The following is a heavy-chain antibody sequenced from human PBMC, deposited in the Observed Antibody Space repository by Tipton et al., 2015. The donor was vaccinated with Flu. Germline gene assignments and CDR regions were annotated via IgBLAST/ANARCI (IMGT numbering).Heavy chain of an antibody. Sequence: VQLVQSGAEVKKPGASVKVSCKASGYTFTSYGISWVRQAPGQGLEWMGWISAYNGNTNYGQKLQGRVTMTTDTSTSTAYMELRSLRSDDTAVYYWARDPGLVGSYYYYGMDVWGQGTTVTVSS. CDR2: ISAYNGNT. CDR1: GYTFTSYG. J-gene: IGHJ6*02. CDR3: ARDPGLVGSYYYYGMDV. D-gene: IGHD6-6*01. V-gene: IGHV1-18*01.